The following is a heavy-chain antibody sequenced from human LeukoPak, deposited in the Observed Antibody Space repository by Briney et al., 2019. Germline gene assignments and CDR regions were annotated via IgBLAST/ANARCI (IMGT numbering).Heavy chain of an antibody. CDR2: IYYSGST. V-gene: IGHV4-39*07. CDR1: GGSISSSSYY. J-gene: IGHJ4*02. Sequence: PSETLSLTCTVSGGSISSSSYYWGWIRQPPGKGLEWIGSIYYSGSTYYNPSLKSRVTISVDTSKNQFSLKLSSVTAADTAVYYCARVSVNSIIVDYWGQGTLVTVSS. CDR3: ARVSVNSIIVDY. D-gene: IGHD4-23*01.